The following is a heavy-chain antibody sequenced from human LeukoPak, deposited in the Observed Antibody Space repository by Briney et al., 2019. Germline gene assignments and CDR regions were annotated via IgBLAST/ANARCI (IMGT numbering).Heavy chain of an antibody. J-gene: IGHJ5*02. D-gene: IGHD3-10*01. CDR3: ARDRFGEFDP. V-gene: IGHV3-48*01. Sequence: PGGSLRLSCAASGFPFSTYSMNWVRQAPGKGLEWISYISSSTSTIYYADSVKGRFTISRGNAKNSLYLQMHSLRAEDTAVYYCARDRFGEFDPWGQGTLVTVSS. CDR1: GFPFSTYS. CDR2: ISSSTSTI.